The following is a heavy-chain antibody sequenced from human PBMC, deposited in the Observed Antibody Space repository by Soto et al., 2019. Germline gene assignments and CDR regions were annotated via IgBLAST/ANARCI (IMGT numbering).Heavy chain of an antibody. V-gene: IGHV3-64D*06. CDR2: VSTSGRST. CDR1: GFIFSEST. CDR3: VKQAHGLDGVAFDY. J-gene: IGHJ4*02. D-gene: IGHD2-15*01. Sequence: XGSLRLSCSASGFIFSESTIYWVRQVPGKGLEAISAVSTSGRSTYYADSVKDRFTISRDNSKNTLFLQMGSLRPEDTAIYYCVKQAHGLDGVAFDYWGQGTQVTVSS.